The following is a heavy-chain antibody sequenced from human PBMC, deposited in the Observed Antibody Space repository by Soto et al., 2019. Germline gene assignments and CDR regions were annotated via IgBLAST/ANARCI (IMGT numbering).Heavy chain of an antibody. Sequence: SETLSLTCIVSGVSISSGYCTWIRQSPGKGLEWIGYISHSGLRHYRASLQSRLTMSVETSKNQFTLQLTSVTVADTAVYYCATSYGNSWYTYWGQGTQVTVSS. CDR1: GVSISSGY. V-gene: IGHV4-59*01. CDR2: ISHSGLR. CDR3: ATSYGNSWYTY. J-gene: IGHJ4*02. D-gene: IGHD6-13*01.